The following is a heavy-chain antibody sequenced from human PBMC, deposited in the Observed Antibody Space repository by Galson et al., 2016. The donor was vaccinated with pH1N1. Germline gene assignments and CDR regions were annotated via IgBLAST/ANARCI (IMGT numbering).Heavy chain of an antibody. CDR1: GYNFPTSW. D-gene: IGHD4-17*01. Sequence: QSGAEVKKPGESLKISSQGSGYNFPTSWIGWVLQMLGIGLEWFAIIHLAGSHIRYSPSFQGQVSVSADKSSNTVPLQWGSLRAADTAMYYCARQNDYCDNRGNAFDIWGQGTMVTVSS. CDR2: IHLAGSHI. CDR3: ARQNDYCDNRGNAFDI. J-gene: IGHJ3*02. V-gene: IGHV5-51*01.